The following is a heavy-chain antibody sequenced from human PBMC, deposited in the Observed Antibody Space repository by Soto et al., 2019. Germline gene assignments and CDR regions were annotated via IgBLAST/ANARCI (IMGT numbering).Heavy chain of an antibody. CDR2: IWYDGSNK. Sequence: PGGSLRLSCAASGFTFSSYGMHWVRQAPGKGLEWVAVIWYDGSNKYYADSVKGRFTISRDNSKNTLYLQMNSLRAEDTAVYYCARDLLRFLEWLSTYYYYGMDVWGQGTTVTVSS. D-gene: IGHD3-3*01. CDR3: ARDLLRFLEWLSTYYYYGMDV. V-gene: IGHV3-33*01. CDR1: GFTFSSYG. J-gene: IGHJ6*02.